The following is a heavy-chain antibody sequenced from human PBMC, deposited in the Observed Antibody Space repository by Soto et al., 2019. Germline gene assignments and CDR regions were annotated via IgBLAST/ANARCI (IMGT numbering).Heavy chain of an antibody. CDR2: ISSSGGYT. CDR1: GFTFSDYY. J-gene: IGHJ6*02. D-gene: IGHD3-10*01. CDR3: ARVPYYFTSGTDYGMDV. V-gene: IGHV3-11*06. Sequence: GRPLRLSCAASGFTFSDYYMTWIRQAPGKGPDWVSYISSSGGYTNYADSVNGRFTVSRDNAKNSLYLQMHSLRAEDTAVYYCARVPYYFTSGTDYGMDVWGQGTTVTVSS.